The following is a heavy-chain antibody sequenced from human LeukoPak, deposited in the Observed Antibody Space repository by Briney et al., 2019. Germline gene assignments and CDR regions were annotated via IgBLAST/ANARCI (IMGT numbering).Heavy chain of an antibody. V-gene: IGHV3-23*01. D-gene: IGHD4-17*01. Sequence: PGGSLRLSCAASGFTFSSYSMNWVRQAPGKGLEWVSAISGSGGSTYYADSVKGRFTISRDNSKNTLYLQMNSLRAEDTAVYYCAKVAGSTVWFDPWGQGTLVTVSS. CDR2: ISGSGGST. J-gene: IGHJ5*02. CDR1: GFTFSSYS. CDR3: AKVAGSTVWFDP.